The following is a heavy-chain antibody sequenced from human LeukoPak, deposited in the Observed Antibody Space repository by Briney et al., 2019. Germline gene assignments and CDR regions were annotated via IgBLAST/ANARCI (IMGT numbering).Heavy chain of an antibody. CDR3: ARPKRATVFEY. Sequence: SETLSLTCAIYGGSFSGYYWSWIRQPPGKGLEWIGEINHSGSTNYNPSLKSRVTISVDTSKSQFSLKLSSVTAADTAVYYCARPKRATVFEYWGQGPLVTVSS. D-gene: IGHD1-26*01. J-gene: IGHJ4*02. V-gene: IGHV4-34*01. CDR2: INHSGST. CDR1: GGSFSGYY.